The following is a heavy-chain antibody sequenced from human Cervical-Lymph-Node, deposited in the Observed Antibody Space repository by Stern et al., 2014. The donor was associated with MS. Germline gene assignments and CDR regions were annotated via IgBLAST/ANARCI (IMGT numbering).Heavy chain of an antibody. D-gene: IGHD2-21*02. CDR2: IYWDDDK. V-gene: IGHV2-5*02. CDR1: GFSLDASGTN. Sequence: QVTLRESGPRLVKPGQTLTLSCAFSGFSLDASGTNVVWIRPSPGTALESAALIYWDDDKRYRPSMQGRLAIAKDTSKRQVVITMTNVDPVDAGAYYCAVCLDDCGGDVWGYWGQGILVTVSS. CDR3: AVCLDDCGGDVWGY. J-gene: IGHJ4*02.